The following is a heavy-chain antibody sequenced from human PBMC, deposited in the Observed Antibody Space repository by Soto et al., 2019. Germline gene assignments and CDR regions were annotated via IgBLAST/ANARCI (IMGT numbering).Heavy chain of an antibody. CDR2: TSYDGSNN. V-gene: IGHV3-33*05. D-gene: IGHD3-16*01. CDR1: GFTFSSYV. J-gene: IGHJ4*02. Sequence: QVQLVESGGGVVQPGTSLRLSCVGSGFTFSSYVIHWVRQAPGKGLEWVALTSYDGSNNFYGDSVKGRFTISRDNSRNTVELQMDRLRIYDTALYYCARWGTTGGLDVWGQGTLVSVSS. CDR3: ARWGTTGGLDV.